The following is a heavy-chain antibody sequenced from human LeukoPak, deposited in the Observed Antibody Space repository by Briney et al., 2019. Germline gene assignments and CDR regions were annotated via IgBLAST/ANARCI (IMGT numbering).Heavy chain of an antibody. CDR3: ARPHYYDSSGYYYEGGAFDL. CDR2: IHYSGRT. CDR1: GGSISSYY. V-gene: IGHV4-59*08. J-gene: IGHJ3*01. D-gene: IGHD3-22*01. Sequence: PSETLSLTCTVSGGSISSYYWNWIRQPPGKGLEWIGYIHYSGRTNFNPSLKSRVTLSIDASKNQFSLKLTAVTAADTAVYYCARPHYYDSSGYYYEGGAFDLWGQGTMVTVSS.